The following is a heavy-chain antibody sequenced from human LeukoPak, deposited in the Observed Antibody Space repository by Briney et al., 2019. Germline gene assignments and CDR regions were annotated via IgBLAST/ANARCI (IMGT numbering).Heavy chain of an antibody. Sequence: GGSLRLPCAASGFTFSSYSMNWVRQAPGKGLEWVSSISSSNSYIYYADSVKGRFTISRDNAKNSLYLQMNSLRAEDTAVYYCARGRGYCSSTSCSLCFDYWGQGTLVTVSS. V-gene: IGHV3-21*01. CDR2: ISSSNSYI. J-gene: IGHJ4*02. D-gene: IGHD2-2*01. CDR3: ARGRGYCSSTSCSLCFDY. CDR1: GFTFSSYS.